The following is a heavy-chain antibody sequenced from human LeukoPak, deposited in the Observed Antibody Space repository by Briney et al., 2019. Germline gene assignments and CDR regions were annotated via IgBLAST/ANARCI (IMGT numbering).Heavy chain of an antibody. CDR1: GGSFSGYY. V-gene: IGHV4-34*01. CDR3: ARLRSGSYYYDYYYYMDV. D-gene: IGHD3-10*01. CDR2: INHSGST. Sequence: SETLSLTCAVYGGSFSGYYWSWIRQPPGKGLEWIGEINHSGSTNYNPSLKSRVTISVDTSKNQFSLKLSSVTAADTAVYYCARLRSGSYYYDYYYYMDVWGKGTTVTISS. J-gene: IGHJ6*03.